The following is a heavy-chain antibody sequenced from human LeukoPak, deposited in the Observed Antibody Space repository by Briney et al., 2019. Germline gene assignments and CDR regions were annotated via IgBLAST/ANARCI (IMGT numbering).Heavy chain of an antibody. Sequence: SGPTLVNPPQTLTFTCTFSGFSPRTRGVGVGWIRQPPGRALEWLALIYWDDDKRYSPSLKSRLTITKDTSKNQVVLTMTNMDPVDTATYYCAHFTIVGDYDYWGQGTLVTVSS. J-gene: IGHJ4*02. CDR3: AHFTIVGDYDY. V-gene: IGHV2-5*02. D-gene: IGHD4-17*01. CDR1: GFSPRTRGVG. CDR2: IYWDDDK.